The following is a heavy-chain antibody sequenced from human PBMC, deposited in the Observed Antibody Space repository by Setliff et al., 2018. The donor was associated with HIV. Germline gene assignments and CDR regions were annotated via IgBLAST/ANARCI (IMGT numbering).Heavy chain of an antibody. V-gene: IGHV3-30*02. CDR2: INYDDNYE. CDR3: VKDGDYRNGDYDSFDI. J-gene: IGHJ3*02. CDR1: GFTFSAHG. Sequence: GGSLRLSCAASGFTFSAHGMHWVRQAPCKGLEWVTFINYDDNYEYYEDSVKGRFTISRDNSKSTVDLQITSLTAEDTAVYYCVKDGDYRNGDYDSFDIWGQGTMVTVSS. D-gene: IGHD4-17*01.